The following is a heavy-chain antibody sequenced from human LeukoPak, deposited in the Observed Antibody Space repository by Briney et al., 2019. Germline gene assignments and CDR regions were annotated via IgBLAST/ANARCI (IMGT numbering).Heavy chain of an antibody. CDR3: AKRDSNDYYYSASDY. D-gene: IGHD3-22*01. CDR1: GFSFNSYA. Sequence: PGGSLRLSCAASGFSFNSYAISWVRQAPGKGLEWVSVISGSGSNTYYADSVKGRFTISRDNSKNTLYLQMNSLRAEDTAVYYCAKRDSNDYYYSASDYWGQGTLVTVSS. CDR2: ISGSGSNT. V-gene: IGHV3-23*01. J-gene: IGHJ4*02.